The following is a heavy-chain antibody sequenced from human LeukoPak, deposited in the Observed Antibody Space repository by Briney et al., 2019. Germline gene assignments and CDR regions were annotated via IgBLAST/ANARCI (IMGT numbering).Heavy chain of an antibody. J-gene: IGHJ4*02. CDR3: AREPTSSWFDY. D-gene: IGHD6-13*01. Sequence: GGSLRLSCAASGFTFSSYAMHWVRQAPGKGLEWVAVISYDGSNKYYADSVKGRFTISRDNSKNTLYLQMNSLRAEDTAVYYCAREPTSSWFDYWGQGTLVTVSS. CDR1: GFTFSSYA. CDR2: ISYDGSNK. V-gene: IGHV3-30-3*01.